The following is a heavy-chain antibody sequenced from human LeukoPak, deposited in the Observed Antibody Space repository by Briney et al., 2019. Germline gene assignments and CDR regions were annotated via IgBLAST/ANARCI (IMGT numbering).Heavy chain of an antibody. J-gene: IGHJ4*02. CDR2: ISPGGGTT. D-gene: IGHD3-3*01. V-gene: IGHV3-23*01. Sequence: GGSLRLSCAVSGFAFGSEAMSWVRQSPARGLEWVASISPGGGTTYYADYVKGRFTISRDNSKNTLYLQMNSLRAEDTAVYYCATPFSYDFWSGYTDYWGQGTLVTVSS. CDR3: ATPFSYDFWSGYTDY. CDR1: GFAFGSEA.